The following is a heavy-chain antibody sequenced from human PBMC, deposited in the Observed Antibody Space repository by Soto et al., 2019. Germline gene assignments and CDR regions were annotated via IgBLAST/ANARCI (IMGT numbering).Heavy chain of an antibody. CDR3: AKDRLYCSSTSCYPRPLYYYYGMDV. J-gene: IGHJ6*02. CDR1: GFTFSSYG. CDR2: ISYDGSNK. V-gene: IGHV3-30*18. D-gene: IGHD2-2*01. Sequence: PGGSLRLSCAASGFTFSSYGMHWVRQAPGKGLEWVAVISYDGSNKYYADSVKGRFTISRDNSKNTLYLQMNSLRAEDTAVYYCAKDRLYCSSTSCYPRPLYYYYGMDVWGQGTTATVS.